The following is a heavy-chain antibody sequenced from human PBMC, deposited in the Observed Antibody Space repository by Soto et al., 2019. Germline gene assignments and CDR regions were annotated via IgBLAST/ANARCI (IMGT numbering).Heavy chain of an antibody. D-gene: IGHD3-22*01. CDR2: VFFSGST. Sequence: PSETLSLTCSVSGGSVSSDSYYWSWIRQPPGQGLEWIGYVFFSGSTNYNPSLKSRVTISVDTSKNQFSLRLISVTAADTAVYYCARVSTYFFDSSGYYPSDYWGQGTMVTVSS. CDR1: GGSVSSDSYY. CDR3: ARVSTYFFDSSGYYPSDY. J-gene: IGHJ4*02. V-gene: IGHV4-61*01.